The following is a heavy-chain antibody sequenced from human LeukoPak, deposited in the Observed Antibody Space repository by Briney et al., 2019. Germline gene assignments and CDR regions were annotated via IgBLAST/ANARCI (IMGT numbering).Heavy chain of an antibody. V-gene: IGHV3-30*04. Sequence: GRSLRLSCVPSTFTFSSSAMHWVRQAPGKGLEWVSGISIDGNGKYYADSVGGRITISRDNSKNTLYLEMNSLSAEDTAVYYCAKEVRTGGRAGIFGYWGQGTLVTVSS. CDR1: TFTFSSSA. J-gene: IGHJ4*02. CDR3: AKEVRTGGRAGIFGY. D-gene: IGHD2-8*02. CDR2: ISIDGNGK.